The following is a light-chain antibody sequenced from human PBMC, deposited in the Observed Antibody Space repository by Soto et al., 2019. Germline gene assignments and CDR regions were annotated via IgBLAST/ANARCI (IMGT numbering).Light chain of an antibody. CDR2: DVG. CDR1: SSDVGGYNS. V-gene: IGLV2-14*03. CDR3: SSFTSSMTNV. Sequence: QSALTQPASVSGSPGQSITISCTGTSSDVGGYNSVSWYQVHPGKAPKLILYDVGHRPSGVSYRFSGSKSGNTASLTISGRQAADDADYFCSSFTSSMTNVFGSGTKVTVL. J-gene: IGLJ1*01.